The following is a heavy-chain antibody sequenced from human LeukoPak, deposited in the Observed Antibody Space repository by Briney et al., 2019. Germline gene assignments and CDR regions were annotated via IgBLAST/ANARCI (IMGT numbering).Heavy chain of an antibody. J-gene: IGHJ4*02. CDR3: AREEQGLGNDY. CDR2: IYTSGST. V-gene: IGHV4-61*02. Sequence: SETLSLTCTVSGGSISSGSYYWCWIRQPAGKGLEWIGRIYTSGSTNYNPSLKSRVTISVDTSKIQFSLKLRSVHPEDTAVYYCAREEQGLGNDYWGQGSLATVSS. CDR1: GGSISSGSYY. D-gene: IGHD6-19*01.